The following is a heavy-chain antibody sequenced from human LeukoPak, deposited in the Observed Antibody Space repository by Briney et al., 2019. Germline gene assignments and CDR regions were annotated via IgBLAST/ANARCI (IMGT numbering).Heavy chain of an antibody. J-gene: IGHJ4*02. CDR3: ARDFLRSYYNY. CDR1: GFTFSDYY. Sequence: GGSLRLSCAASGFTFSDYYMSWIRQAPGKGLEWVSYISSTGSAIYYADSVKGRFTISRDNAKNSLYLQMNSLRAEDTAVYYCARDFLRSYYNYWGQGTLVTVSS. CDR2: ISSTGSAI. V-gene: IGHV3-11*04. D-gene: IGHD1-26*01.